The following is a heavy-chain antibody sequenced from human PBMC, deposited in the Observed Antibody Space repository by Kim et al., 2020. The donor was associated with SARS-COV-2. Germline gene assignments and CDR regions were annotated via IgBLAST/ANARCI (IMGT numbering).Heavy chain of an antibody. V-gene: IGHV1-3*01. CDR2: INAGNGNT. CDR3: ASTGYYGSGSYLYFDY. Sequence: ASVKVSCKASGYTLTSYAMHWVRQAPGQRLEWMGWINAGNGNTKYSQKFQGRVTITRDTSASTAYMELSSLRSEDTAVYYCASTGYYGSGSYLYFDYWGQGTLVTVSS. CDR1: GYTLTSYA. J-gene: IGHJ4*02. D-gene: IGHD3-10*01.